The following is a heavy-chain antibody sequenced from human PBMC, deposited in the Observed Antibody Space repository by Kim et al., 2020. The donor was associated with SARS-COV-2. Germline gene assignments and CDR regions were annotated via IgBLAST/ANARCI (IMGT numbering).Heavy chain of an antibody. CDR3: ARNPPAMVRGVVDY. J-gene: IGHJ4*02. D-gene: IGHD3-10*01. V-gene: IGHV3-23*03. Sequence: AASVEGRSTISRDKSKNTLYQQMNSLRAEDTAVYYCARNPPAMVRGVVDYWGQGTLVTVSS.